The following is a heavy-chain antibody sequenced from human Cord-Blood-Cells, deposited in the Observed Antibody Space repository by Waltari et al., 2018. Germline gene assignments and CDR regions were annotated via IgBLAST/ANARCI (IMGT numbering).Heavy chain of an antibody. V-gene: IGHV3-73*01. CDR2: IRSKANSYAT. Sequence: VRQASGKGLEWVGRIRSKANSYATAYAASVKGRFTISRDDSKNTAYLQMNSLKTEDTAVYYCTSDWNYYFDYWSQGTLVTVSS. CDR3: TSDWNYYFDY. J-gene: IGHJ4*02. D-gene: IGHD1-7*01.